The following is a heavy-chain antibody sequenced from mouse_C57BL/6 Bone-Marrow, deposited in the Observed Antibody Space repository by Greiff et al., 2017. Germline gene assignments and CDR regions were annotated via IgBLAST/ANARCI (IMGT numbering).Heavy chain of an antibody. J-gene: IGHJ3*01. V-gene: IGHV5-6*01. CDR1: GFTFSSYG. Sequence: EVMLVESGGDLVKPGGSLKLSCAASGFTFSSYGMSWVRQTPDKRLEWVATISSGGSYTYYPDSVKGRFTISRDNAKNTLYLQMSSLKSEDTAMYYCARGLAYWGQGTLVTVSA. CDR2: ISSGGSYT. CDR3: ARGLAY.